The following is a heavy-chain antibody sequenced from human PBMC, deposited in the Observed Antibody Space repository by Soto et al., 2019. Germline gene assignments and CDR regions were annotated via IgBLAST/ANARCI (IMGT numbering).Heavy chain of an antibody. D-gene: IGHD3-3*01. CDR2: ISAYNGNT. CDR3: ARDGDTIFGVVIMARYYYYYGMDV. J-gene: IGHJ6*02. V-gene: IGHV1-18*01. CDR1: GYTFTSYG. Sequence: GASVKVSFKASGYTFTSYGISWVRQAPGQGLEWMGWISAYNGNTNYAQKLQGRVTMTTDTSTSTAYMELRSLRSDDTAVYYCARDGDTIFGVVIMARYYYYYGMDVWGQGTTVTVSS.